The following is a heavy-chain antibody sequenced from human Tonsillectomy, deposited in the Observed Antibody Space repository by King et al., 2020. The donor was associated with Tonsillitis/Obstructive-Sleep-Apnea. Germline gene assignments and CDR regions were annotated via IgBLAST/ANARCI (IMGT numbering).Heavy chain of an antibody. CDR3: ASGGVVPAAIPQYHFYYGMDV. Sequence: QLVQSGAEVKKPGASVKVSCKASGYTFPSYGISWVRQAPGQGLEWMGWISAYNGNTNYAHKLQGRVTMTTDTSTSTAYMELRSLRSDDTAVYYCASGGVVPAAIPQYHFYYGMDVWGQGTTVTVSS. V-gene: IGHV1-18*01. CDR1: GYTFPSYG. J-gene: IGHJ6*02. D-gene: IGHD2-2*02. CDR2: ISAYNGNT.